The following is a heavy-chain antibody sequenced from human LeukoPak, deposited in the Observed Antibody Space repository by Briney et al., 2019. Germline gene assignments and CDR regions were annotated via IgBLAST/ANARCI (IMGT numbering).Heavy chain of an antibody. Sequence: SETLSLTCTVSGGSISSYYWSWIRQPPGKGLEWIGYIYYSGSTNYNPSLKSRVTISVDTSKNQFSLKLSSVTAADTAVYYCARDGTYCSGGSCYFRWFDPWGQGTLVTVSS. CDR3: ARDGTYCSGGSCYFRWFDP. CDR2: IYYSGST. D-gene: IGHD2-15*01. J-gene: IGHJ5*02. V-gene: IGHV4-59*12. CDR1: GGSISSYY.